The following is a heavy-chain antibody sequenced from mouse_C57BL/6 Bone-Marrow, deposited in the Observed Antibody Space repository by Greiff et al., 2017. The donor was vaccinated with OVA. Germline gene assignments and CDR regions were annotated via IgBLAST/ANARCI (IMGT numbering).Heavy chain of an antibody. J-gene: IGHJ1*03. V-gene: IGHV1-59*01. CDR2: IDPSDSYT. Sequence: QVQLQQPGAELVRPGTSVKLSCKASGYTFTSYWMHWVKQRPGQGLEWIGVIDPSDSYTNYNQKFKGKATLTVDPSSSTAYMQLSSLTSEDSAVDYWAPIYSDVWGTGTTVTVSS. CDR1: GYTFTSYW. CDR3: APIYSDV. D-gene: IGHD1-1*01.